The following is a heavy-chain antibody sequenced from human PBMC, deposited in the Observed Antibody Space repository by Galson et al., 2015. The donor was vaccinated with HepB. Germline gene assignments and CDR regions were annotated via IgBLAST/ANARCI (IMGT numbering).Heavy chain of an antibody. Sequence: SLRLSCAASGFTFSSYAMSWVRQAPGKGLEWVSAISGSGGSTYYADSVKGRFTISRDNSKNTLYLQMDSLRAEDTAVYYCAKASEGSGYDFDYWGQGTLVTVSS. CDR3: AKASEGSGYDFDY. J-gene: IGHJ4*02. D-gene: IGHD5-12*01. V-gene: IGHV3-23*01. CDR2: ISGSGGST. CDR1: GFTFSSYA.